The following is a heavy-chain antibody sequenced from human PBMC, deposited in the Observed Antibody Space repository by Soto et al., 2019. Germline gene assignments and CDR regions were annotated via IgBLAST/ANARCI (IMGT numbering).Heavy chain of an antibody. Sequence: QVQLVQSGAEVKKPGASVTVSCKSSGYTFTDCSMHWVRQAPGQGLEWMGWINTDSGDTRYSQKFQGRVTITRDTSANNAYMELTSLISEDTAVYYCARVMFAINHYYFYMDVWGKGTTVTVSS. CDR1: GYTFTDCS. CDR2: INTDSGDT. V-gene: IGHV1-3*04. CDR3: ARVMFAINHYYFYMDV. J-gene: IGHJ6*03. D-gene: IGHD2-21*01.